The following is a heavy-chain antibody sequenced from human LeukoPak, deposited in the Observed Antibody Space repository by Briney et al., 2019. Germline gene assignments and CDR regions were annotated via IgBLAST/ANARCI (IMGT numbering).Heavy chain of an antibody. J-gene: IGHJ4*02. CDR3: ARERYSSSIQYYFDY. CDR1: GFTFSSYA. CDR2: ISYDGSNK. Sequence: PGGSLRLSCAASGFTFSSYAMHWVRQAPGKGLEWVAVISYDGSNKYYADSVKGRFTISRDNSKNTLYLQMNSLRAEDTAVYYCARERYSSSIQYYFDYWGQGTLVTVSS. D-gene: IGHD6-13*01. V-gene: IGHV3-30-3*01.